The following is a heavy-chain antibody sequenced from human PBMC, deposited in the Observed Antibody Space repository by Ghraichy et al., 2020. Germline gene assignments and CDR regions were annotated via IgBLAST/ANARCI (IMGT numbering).Heavy chain of an antibody. Sequence: GGSLRLSCAASGFTFSSYAMSWVRQAPGKGLEWVSAISGSGGSTYYADSVKGRFTISRDNSKNTLYLQMNSLRAEDTAVYYCAKDLGWGGSGGGGNYFDYWGQGTLVTVSS. CDR3: AKDLGWGGSGGGGNYFDY. CDR2: ISGSGGST. CDR1: GFTFSSYA. J-gene: IGHJ4*02. V-gene: IGHV3-23*01. D-gene: IGHD1-26*01.